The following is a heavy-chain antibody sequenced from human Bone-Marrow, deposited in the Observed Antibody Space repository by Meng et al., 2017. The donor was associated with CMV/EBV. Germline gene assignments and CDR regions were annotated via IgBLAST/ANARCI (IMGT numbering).Heavy chain of an antibody. V-gene: IGHV3-48*04. CDR1: GFTFSSYS. J-gene: IGHJ6*01. Sequence: GESLKISCAASGFTFSSYSMNWVRQAPGKGLEWVSYISSSSSTIYYADSVKGRFTISRDNAKNSPYLQMNSLRAEDTAVYYCARDRSQDPILEWLLPPNYYYYGMDVWGQGTTVTGSS. CDR3: ARDRSQDPILEWLLPPNYYYYGMDV. CDR2: ISSSSSTI. D-gene: IGHD3-3*01.